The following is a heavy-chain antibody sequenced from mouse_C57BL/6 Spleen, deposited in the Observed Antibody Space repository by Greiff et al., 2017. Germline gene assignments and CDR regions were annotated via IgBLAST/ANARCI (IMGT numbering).Heavy chain of an antibody. CDR2: INPNNGGT. D-gene: IGHD2-3*01. CDR3: AREGDDGYPYYFDY. CDR1: GYTFTDYY. J-gene: IGHJ2*01. V-gene: IGHV1-26*01. Sequence: EVQLQQSGPELVKPGASVKISCKASGYTFTDYYMNWVKQSHGKSLEWIGDINPNNGGTSYNQKFKGKATLTVDKSSSTAYMELRSLTSEASAVYYGAREGDDGYPYYFDYWGQGTTLTVSS.